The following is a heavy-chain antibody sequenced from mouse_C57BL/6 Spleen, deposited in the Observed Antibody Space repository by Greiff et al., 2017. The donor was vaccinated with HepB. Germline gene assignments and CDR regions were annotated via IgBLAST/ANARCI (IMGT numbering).Heavy chain of an antibody. CDR2: IDPSDSYT. Sequence: QVQLQQPGAELVMPGASVKLSCKASGYTFTSYWMHWVKQRPGQGLEWIGEIDPSDSYTNYNQKFKGKSTLTVDKSSSTAYMQLSSLTSEDSAVYYCARRGANWVFGYWGQGTTLTVSS. V-gene: IGHV1-69*01. CDR1: GYTFTSYW. CDR3: ARRGANWVFGY. J-gene: IGHJ2*01. D-gene: IGHD4-1*01.